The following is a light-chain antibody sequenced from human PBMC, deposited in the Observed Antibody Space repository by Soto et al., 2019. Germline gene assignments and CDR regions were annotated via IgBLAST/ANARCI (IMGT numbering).Light chain of an antibody. CDR1: SNDVGGYDH. J-gene: IGLJ1*01. V-gene: IGLV2-14*01. CDR2: EVN. CDR3: RSYTSSITHV. Sequence: QSALTQPASVSGSLGQSITISCSGTSNDVGGYDHVSWYQHYPGKAPKLVIYEVNHRPSGVSDRFSGSKSGDTASLTISGLHAEDEADYYCRSYTSSITHVFGTGTKLTVL.